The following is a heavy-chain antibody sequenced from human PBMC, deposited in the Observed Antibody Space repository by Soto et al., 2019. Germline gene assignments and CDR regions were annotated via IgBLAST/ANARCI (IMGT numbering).Heavy chain of an antibody. CDR2: ISWNSGSI. Sequence: LRLSCAASGFTFDDYAMHWVRQAPGKGLEWVSGISWNSGSIGYADSVKGRFTISRDNAKNSLYLQMNSLRAEDTALYYCAKTRGYDILTGGWFDPWGQGTLVTVYS. D-gene: IGHD3-9*01. CDR1: GFTFDDYA. CDR3: AKTRGYDILTGGWFDP. J-gene: IGHJ5*02. V-gene: IGHV3-9*01.